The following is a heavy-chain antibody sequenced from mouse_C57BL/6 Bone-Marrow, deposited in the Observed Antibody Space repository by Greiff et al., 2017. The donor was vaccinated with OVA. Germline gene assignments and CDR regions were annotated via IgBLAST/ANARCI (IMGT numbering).Heavy chain of an antibody. V-gene: IGHV1-82*01. Sequence: QVQLQQSGPELVKPGASVKISCKASGYAFSSSWMNWVKQRPGKGLEWIGRIYPGDGDTNYNGKFKGKATLTGDKSSSTAYMQLSSLTSEDSAVYVCARDSSGYYAMDYWGQGTSVTVSS. D-gene: IGHD3-2*02. CDR3: ARDSSGYYAMDY. J-gene: IGHJ4*01. CDR1: GYAFSSSW. CDR2: IYPGDGDT.